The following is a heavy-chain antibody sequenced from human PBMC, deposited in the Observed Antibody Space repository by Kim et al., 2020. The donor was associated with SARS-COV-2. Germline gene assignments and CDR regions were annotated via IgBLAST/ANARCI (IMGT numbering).Heavy chain of an antibody. V-gene: IGHV4-4*07. Sequence: SETLSLTCAVSGGSISSYYWSCIRQPAGKGLEWIGRVHASGDTKYNPSLKSRVTMSVDTSKNQFSLNLNSVTAADTAVYYCAREGIPVATKGRDTYYDMDVWGQGTTVTVSS. CDR1: GGSISSYY. D-gene: IGHD6-19*01. CDR2: VHASGDT. J-gene: IGHJ6*02. CDR3: AREGIPVATKGRDTYYDMDV.